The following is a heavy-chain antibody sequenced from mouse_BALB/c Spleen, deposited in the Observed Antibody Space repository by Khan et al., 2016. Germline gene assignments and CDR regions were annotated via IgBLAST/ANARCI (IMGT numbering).Heavy chain of an antibody. CDR1: GFTFSSYA. D-gene: IGHD2-1*01. J-gene: IGHJ2*01. CDR2: ISSGGST. Sequence: VELVESGGGLVKPGGSLKLSCAASGFTFSSYAMSWVRQTPEKRLEWVASISSGGSTYYPDSVKGRFPISRANARNILYLPMSNLRSEDTAMYYCARGGNYYFDYWGQGTTLTVSS. V-gene: IGHV5-6-5*01. CDR3: ARGGNYYFDY.